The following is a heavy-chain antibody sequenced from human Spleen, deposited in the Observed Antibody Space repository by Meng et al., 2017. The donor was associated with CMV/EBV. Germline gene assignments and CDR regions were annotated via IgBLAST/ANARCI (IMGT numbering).Heavy chain of an antibody. CDR3: ARPRFGDGRRQRIGYWFFDL. Sequence: SETLSLTCSVSGVSISSADSYWSWLRQPPGKGLEWIGYISYGGTTYYNPSLKSRITISIDTSKNQFSLNLTSVTAGDTAVYYCARPRFGDGRRQRIGYWFFDLWGRGSLVTVSS. CDR1: GVSISSADSY. CDR2: ISYGGTT. J-gene: IGHJ2*01. D-gene: IGHD3-3*01. V-gene: IGHV4-30-4*08.